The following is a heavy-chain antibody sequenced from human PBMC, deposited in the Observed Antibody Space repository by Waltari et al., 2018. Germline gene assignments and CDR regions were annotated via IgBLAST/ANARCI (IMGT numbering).Heavy chain of an antibody. J-gene: IGHJ4*02. CDR2: IRYDGSNK. CDR3: ATPGPETAGY. Sequence: QVQLVESGGGVVQPGGSLRLSCAASGFTFSSYGMHWVRQAPGKGLEWVAFIRYDGSNKYYADSVKGRFTISRDNSKNTLYLQMNSLRAEDTAVYYCATPGPETAGYWGQGTLVTVSS. V-gene: IGHV3-30*02. D-gene: IGHD2-2*01. CDR1: GFTFSSYG.